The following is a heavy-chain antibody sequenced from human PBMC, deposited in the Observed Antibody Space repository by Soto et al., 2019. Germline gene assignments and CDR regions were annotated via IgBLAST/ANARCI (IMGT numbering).Heavy chain of an antibody. CDR2: IGTAGDT. V-gene: IGHV3-13*01. Sequence: PGGSLRLSCAASGFTFSSYDMHWVRQATGKGLEWVSAIGTAGDTYYPGSVKGRFTISRENAKNSLYLQMNSLRAEDTAVYYCARDPKKGSSSVGMDVWGQGTTVTVSS. CDR3: ARDPKKGSSSVGMDV. J-gene: IGHJ6*02. D-gene: IGHD6-6*01. CDR1: GFTFSSYD.